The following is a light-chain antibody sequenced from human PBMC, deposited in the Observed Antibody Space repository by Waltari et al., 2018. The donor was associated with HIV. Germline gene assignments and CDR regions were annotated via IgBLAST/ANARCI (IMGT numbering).Light chain of an antibody. J-gene: IGKJ1*01. CDR3: MQALLTWT. CDR2: LGS. Sequence: DIVMTQSPLSLPVTPGEPASIPCRSSQSLLHSNGYNYLDWYLQKPGQSPQLLIYLGSNRASGVPDRFSGSGSGTDFTLKISRVEAEDVGVYYCMQALLTWTFGQGTKVELK. V-gene: IGKV2-28*01. CDR1: QSLLHSNGYNY.